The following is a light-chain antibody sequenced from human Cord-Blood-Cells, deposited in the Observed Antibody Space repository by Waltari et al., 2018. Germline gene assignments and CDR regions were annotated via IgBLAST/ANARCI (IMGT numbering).Light chain of an antibody. Sequence: QSVLTQPPSVSGAPAQRVTISCTGRSSNIGAGYDLHWYQQLPGTAPKLLIYGNSNRPSGVPDRFSGSKSGTSASLAITGLQAEDEADYYCQSYDSSLSGWVFGGGTKLTVL. V-gene: IGLV1-40*01. J-gene: IGLJ3*02. CDR2: GNS. CDR1: SSNIGAGYD. CDR3: QSYDSSLSGWV.